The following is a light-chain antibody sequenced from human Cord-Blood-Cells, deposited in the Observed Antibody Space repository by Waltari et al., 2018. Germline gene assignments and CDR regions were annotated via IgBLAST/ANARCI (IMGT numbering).Light chain of an antibody. CDR2: GAS. CDR1: QSVSSN. CDR3: QQYNNWPPSFT. V-gene: IGKV3-15*01. J-gene: IGKJ3*01. Sequence: EIVMTQSPATLSVSTGERVTLSCRASQSVSSNLAWYQQKPGQAPRLLIYGASTRATGIPARFSGSGSGTEFTLTISSLQSEDFAVYYCQQYNNWPPSFTFGPGTKVDIK.